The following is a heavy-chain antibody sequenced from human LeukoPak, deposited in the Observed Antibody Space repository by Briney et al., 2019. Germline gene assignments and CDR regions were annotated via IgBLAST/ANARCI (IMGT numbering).Heavy chain of an antibody. V-gene: IGHV1-69*13. Sequence: SVKVSCKASGGTFSSYAISWVRQAPGQGLEWMGGIIPIFGTANYAQKFQGRVTITADESTSTAYMELSSLRSEDTAVYYCARGSFVGATTRSLYYYYYMDVWGKGTTVTVSS. D-gene: IGHD1-26*01. CDR2: IIPIFGTA. J-gene: IGHJ6*03. CDR3: ARGSFVGATTRSLYYYYYMDV. CDR1: GGTFSSYA.